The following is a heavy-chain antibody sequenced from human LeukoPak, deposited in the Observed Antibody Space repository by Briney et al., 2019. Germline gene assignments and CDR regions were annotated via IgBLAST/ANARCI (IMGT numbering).Heavy chain of an antibody. CDR3: ARDRTILDQLLPFDY. V-gene: IGHV3-21*01. J-gene: IGHJ4*02. CDR2: ISSSSYI. Sequence: PGGSLRLSCAASGFTFSSYSMNWVRQAPGKGLEWVSSISSSSYIYYADSVKGRFTISRDNAKNSLYLQMNSLRAEDTAVYYCARDRTILDQLLPFDYWGQGTLVTVSS. D-gene: IGHD2-2*01. CDR1: GFTFSSYS.